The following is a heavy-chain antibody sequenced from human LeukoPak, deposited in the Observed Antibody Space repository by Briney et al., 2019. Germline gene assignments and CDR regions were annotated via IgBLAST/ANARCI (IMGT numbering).Heavy chain of an antibody. CDR3: ARRDVRVTTAYYYYYYMDV. J-gene: IGHJ6*03. D-gene: IGHD4-17*01. V-gene: IGHV3-7*01. CDR1: GYTFSSYW. CDR2: IKQDGSEN. Sequence: GGSLRLACAASGYTFSSYWMSWVRQAPGKGLEWVANIKQDGSENYYVDSVKGRFNISRDNAKNSLYLQMNSLRAEDTAVYYCARRDVRVTTAYYYYYYMDVWGKGTTVTVSS.